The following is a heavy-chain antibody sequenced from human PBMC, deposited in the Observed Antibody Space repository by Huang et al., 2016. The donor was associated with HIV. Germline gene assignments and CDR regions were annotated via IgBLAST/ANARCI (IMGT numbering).Heavy chain of an antibody. D-gene: IGHD2-15*01. CDR3: AKVTLGFDY. CDR2: IQYDGTKK. V-gene: IGHV3-30*02. CDR1: GFTFSSYG. J-gene: IGHJ4*02. Sequence: QVQLVESGGGVVQPGGSLGLSCATSGFTFSSYGMHWVRQAPGRGLEWVAFIQYDGTKKYYADSGKGRFNISRDNSKNMLHLQMNNLRVEDTAAYFCAKVTLGFDYWGQGTWVTVSS.